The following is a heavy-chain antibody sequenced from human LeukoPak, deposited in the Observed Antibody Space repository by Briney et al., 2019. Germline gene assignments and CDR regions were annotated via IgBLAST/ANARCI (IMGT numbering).Heavy chain of an antibody. CDR3: AASSGYDSSGYSDY. J-gene: IGHJ4*02. CDR1: GFTFTSSA. V-gene: IGHV1-58*01. CDR2: IVVGSGNT. D-gene: IGHD3-22*01. Sequence: GTSVTVSCKASGFTFTSSAVQWVRQARGQRLEWIGWIVVGSGNTNYAQKFQERVTITRDMSTSTAYMELSSLRSEDTAVYYCAASSGYDSSGYSDYWGQGTLVTVSS.